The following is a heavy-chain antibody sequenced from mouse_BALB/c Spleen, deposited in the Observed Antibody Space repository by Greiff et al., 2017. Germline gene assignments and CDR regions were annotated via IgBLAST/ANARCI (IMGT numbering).Heavy chain of an antibody. J-gene: IGHJ2*01. Sequence: GQLQQPGAELVRPGASVKLSCKASGYTFTSYWINWVKQRPGQGLEWIGNIYPSDSYTNYNQKFKDKATLTVDKSSSTAYMQLSSPTSEDSAVYYCTRGGWLQYYFDYWGQGTTLTVSS. CDR3: TRGGWLQYYFDY. V-gene: IGHV1-69*02. CDR1: GYTFTSYW. CDR2: IYPSDSYT. D-gene: IGHD2-3*01.